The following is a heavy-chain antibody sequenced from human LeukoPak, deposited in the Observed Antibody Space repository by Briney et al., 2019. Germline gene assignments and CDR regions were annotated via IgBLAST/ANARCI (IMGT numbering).Heavy chain of an antibody. CDR3: AVRKDIVVVPAALPGWFDP. D-gene: IGHD2-2*01. V-gene: IGHV1-69*05. CDR1: GGTFSSYA. Sequence: RASVKVSCKASGGTFSSYAISWVRQAPGQGLEWMGGIIPIFGTANYAQKFQGRVTITTDESTSTVYMELSSLRSEDTAVYYCAVRKDIVVVPAALPGWFDPWGQGTLVTVSS. CDR2: IIPIFGTA. J-gene: IGHJ5*02.